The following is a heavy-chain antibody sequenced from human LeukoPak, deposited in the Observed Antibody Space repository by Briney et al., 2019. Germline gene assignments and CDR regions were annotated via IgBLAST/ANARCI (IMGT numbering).Heavy chain of an antibody. CDR3: ARASSKQLAGYLPDGFDI. J-gene: IGHJ3*02. CDR1: GFTFSSCS. D-gene: IGHD3-9*01. CDR2: ISSSGTYV. V-gene: IGHV3-21*01. Sequence: GGSLRLSCAASGFTFSSCSMNWGRQAPGKGLEWVSSISSSGTYVYYADSVKGRFTISRDNAKNSLSLQMNSLRADDAAVYYCARASSKQLAGYLPDGFDIWGQGTMVTVSS.